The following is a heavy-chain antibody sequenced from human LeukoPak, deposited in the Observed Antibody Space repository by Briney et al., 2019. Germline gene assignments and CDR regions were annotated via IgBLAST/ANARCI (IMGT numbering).Heavy chain of an antibody. J-gene: IGHJ4*02. D-gene: IGHD6-6*01. CDR3: ARGSSIAARRSPYY. Sequence: ASVKASCKASGYTFTSYDINWVRQATGQGLEWMGWMNPNSGNTGYAQKFQGRVTMTRNTSISTAYMELSSLRSEDTAVYYCARGSSIAARRSPYYWGQGTLVTVSS. CDR2: MNPNSGNT. V-gene: IGHV1-8*01. CDR1: GYTFTSYD.